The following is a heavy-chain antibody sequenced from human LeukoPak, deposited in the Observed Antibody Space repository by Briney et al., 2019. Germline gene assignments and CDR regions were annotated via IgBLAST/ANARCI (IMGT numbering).Heavy chain of an antibody. J-gene: IGHJ5*02. V-gene: IGHV1-69*13. Sequence: SVKVSCKASGGTFSKYAISWVRQAPGQGLEWTGGIIPIFSTTNYAQKFQARVTITADESTSTAYMELSSLRSDDTAMYYCARQDAKCSSTSCYAGGWFDPWGQGTPVTVSS. CDR2: IIPIFSTT. CDR3: ARQDAKCSSTSCYAGGWFDP. CDR1: GGTFSKYA. D-gene: IGHD2-2*01.